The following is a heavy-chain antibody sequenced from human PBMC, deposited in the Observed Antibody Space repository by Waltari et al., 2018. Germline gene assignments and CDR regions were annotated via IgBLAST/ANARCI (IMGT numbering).Heavy chain of an antibody. CDR2: IYYSGST. CDR3: ARQRGAVRGVMSEFDY. Sequence: QLQLQESGPGLVKPSETLSLTCTVSGGSISSRSYYWGWIRQPPGTGLEWTGTIYYSGSTYYNPSLKSRVTISVDTSKNQFSLKLSSVTAADTAVYYCARQRGAVRGVMSEFDYWGQGTLVTVSS. V-gene: IGHV4-39*01. J-gene: IGHJ4*02. CDR1: GGSISSRSYY. D-gene: IGHD3-10*01.